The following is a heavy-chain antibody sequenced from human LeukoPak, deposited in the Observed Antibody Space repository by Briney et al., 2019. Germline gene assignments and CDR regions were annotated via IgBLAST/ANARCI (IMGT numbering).Heavy chain of an antibody. J-gene: IGHJ4*02. Sequence: GGSLRPSCAASAFTFSSFGMHWVRQAPGKGLEWVAFIQYDESNKNYADSVKGRFTISRDNSRDTLYLQMNSLRPDDTAVYYCAKDPHYFASGSFDYWGQGTQVTVSS. CDR1: AFTFSSFG. CDR2: IQYDESNK. V-gene: IGHV3-30*02. D-gene: IGHD3-10*01. CDR3: AKDPHYFASGSFDY.